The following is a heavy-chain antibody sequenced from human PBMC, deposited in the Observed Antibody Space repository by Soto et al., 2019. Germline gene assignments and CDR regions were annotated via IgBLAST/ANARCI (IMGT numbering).Heavy chain of an antibody. D-gene: IGHD3-10*01. CDR2: IYYSGST. V-gene: IGHV4-39*01. CDR1: GGSISSSSYY. Sequence: QLQLQESGPGLVKPSETLSLTCTVSGGSISSSSYYWGWIRQPPGKGLEWIGSIYYSGSTYYNPSLKSRVPISRGPPKNPFPRKLGSGAAPDPAVFYWGGRGGGAIDYWGQGTLVTVSS. CDR3: GGRGGGAIDY. J-gene: IGHJ4*02.